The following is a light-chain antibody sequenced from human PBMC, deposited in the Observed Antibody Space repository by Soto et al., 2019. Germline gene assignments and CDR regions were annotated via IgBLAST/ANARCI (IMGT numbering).Light chain of an antibody. V-gene: IGKV3-20*01. Sequence: IVLTQSPGTLSFSPGEIATLSFRAIQSVSSTYLIWYQQKPGQAPRLLIYGASSRATGVPDRFSGGGSGTDFPLTISRLEPEDFAVYYCQHFVNSLTWTFGQGTKVDIK. CDR1: QSVSSTY. J-gene: IGKJ1*01. CDR3: QHFVNSLTWT. CDR2: GAS.